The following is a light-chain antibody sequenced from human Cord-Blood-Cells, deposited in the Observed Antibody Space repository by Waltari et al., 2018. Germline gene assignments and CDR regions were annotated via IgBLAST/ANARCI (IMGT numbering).Light chain of an antibody. J-gene: IGLJ2*01. V-gene: IGLV2-23*03. CDR1: SSDVGSYNL. CDR2: EGS. Sequence: QSALTQPASVSGSPGQSITISCTGTSSDVGSYNLVSWYQQHPGKAPKLMIYEGSKRPSGFSNRCSGSKSGNTASLTISGLQAEDEADYYCCSYAGSSTFVFGGGTKLTVL. CDR3: CSYAGSSTFV.